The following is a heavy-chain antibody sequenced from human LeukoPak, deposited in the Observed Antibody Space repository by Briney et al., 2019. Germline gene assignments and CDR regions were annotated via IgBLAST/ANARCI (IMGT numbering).Heavy chain of an antibody. CDR2: ISSSSSTI. J-gene: IGHJ4*02. CDR3: ARDAGYGYDRFDY. V-gene: IGHV3-48*04. CDR1: GFTFSSYG. Sequence: QPGGSLRLSCAASGFTFSSYGMYWVRQAPGKGLEWVSYISSSSSTIYYADSVKGRFTISRDNAKNSLYLQMNSLRAEDTAVYYCARDAGYGYDRFDYWGQGTQVTVSS. D-gene: IGHD5-18*01.